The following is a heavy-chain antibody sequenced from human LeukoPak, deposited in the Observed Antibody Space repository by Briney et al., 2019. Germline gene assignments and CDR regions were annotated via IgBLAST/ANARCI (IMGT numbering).Heavy chain of an antibody. D-gene: IGHD2-2*01. J-gene: IGHJ4*02. CDR1: GFTFSSYA. V-gene: IGHV3-23*01. Sequence: GGSLRLSCAASGFTFSSYAMSWVRQAPGKGLEWVSAISGSGGSTYYADSVKGRFTISRDNSKNTLYLQMNSLRAEDTAVYYCAKDPLGYCSSTSCHAGDYWGQGTLVTVSS. CDR2: ISGSGGST. CDR3: AKDPLGYCSSTSCHAGDY.